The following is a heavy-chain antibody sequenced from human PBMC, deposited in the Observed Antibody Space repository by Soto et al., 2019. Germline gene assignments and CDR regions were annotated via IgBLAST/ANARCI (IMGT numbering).Heavy chain of an antibody. J-gene: IGHJ6*02. CDR3: ARGSAMGDPYYYYYGMDV. CDR1: GGTFSSDA. Sequence: SVKVSCKASGGTFSSDAISWVRQAPGQGLEWMGGIIPIFGTANYAQKFQGRVTITADESTSTAYMELSSLRSEDTAVYYCARGSAMGDPYYYYYGMDVWGQGTTVTVSS. D-gene: IGHD5-18*01. CDR2: IIPIFGTA. V-gene: IGHV1-69*13.